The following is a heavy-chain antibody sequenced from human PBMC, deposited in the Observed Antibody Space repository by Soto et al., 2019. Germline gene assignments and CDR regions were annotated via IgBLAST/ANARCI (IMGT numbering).Heavy chain of an antibody. CDR3: AKWALMVSWFDP. Sequence: PVGSLRLSGAASGFTFSSYAMSWVRQAPGKGLEWVSAISGSGGSTYYADSVKGRFTISRDNSKNTLYLQMNSLRAEDTAVYYCAKWALMVSWFDPWGQGTLVTVSS. V-gene: IGHV3-23*01. J-gene: IGHJ5*02. D-gene: IGHD2-8*01. CDR1: GFTFSSYA. CDR2: ISGSGGST.